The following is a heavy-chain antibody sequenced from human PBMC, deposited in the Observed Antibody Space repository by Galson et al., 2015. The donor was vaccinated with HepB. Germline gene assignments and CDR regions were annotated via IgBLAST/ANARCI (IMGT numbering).Heavy chain of an antibody. Sequence: SLRLSCAASGFTFSSYAMHWVRQAPGKGLEWVAVISYDGSNKYYADSVKGRFTISRDNSKNTLYLQMNSLRAEDTAVYYCAREIHGEIGFDYWGQGTLVTVSS. J-gene: IGHJ4*02. CDR2: ISYDGSNK. CDR1: GFTFSSYA. V-gene: IGHV3-30-3*01. D-gene: IGHD3-10*01. CDR3: AREIHGEIGFDY.